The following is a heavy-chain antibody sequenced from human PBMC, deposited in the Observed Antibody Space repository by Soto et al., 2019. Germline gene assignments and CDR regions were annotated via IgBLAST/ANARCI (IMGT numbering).Heavy chain of an antibody. CDR2: IYYSGST. CDR1: GGSVSSGSYY. J-gene: IGHJ4*02. Sequence: SETLSLTCTVSGGSVSSGSYYWSWIRQPPGKGLEWIGYIYYSGSTNYNPSLKSRVTISVDTSKNQFSLKLSSVTAADTAVYYCAREEGMDREYRFDYWGQGTLVTVSS. CDR3: AREEGMDREYRFDY. D-gene: IGHD2-2*02. V-gene: IGHV4-61*01.